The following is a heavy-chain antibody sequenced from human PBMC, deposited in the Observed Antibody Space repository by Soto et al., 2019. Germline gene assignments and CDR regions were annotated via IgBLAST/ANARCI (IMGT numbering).Heavy chain of an antibody. Sequence: EVQLVESGGGLVQPGGSLRLSCAASGFTFSSYNMNWVRQAPGKGLEWVSYISTSSSTIYYADSVKGRFTISRDNAKNSLYLQLNGLRDEDTAVYYLARDVYSSSPPPSYYFDYWGQGTLVTVSS. J-gene: IGHJ4*02. CDR3: ARDVYSSSPPPSYYFDY. V-gene: IGHV3-48*02. D-gene: IGHD6-6*01. CDR1: GFTFSSYN. CDR2: ISTSSSTI.